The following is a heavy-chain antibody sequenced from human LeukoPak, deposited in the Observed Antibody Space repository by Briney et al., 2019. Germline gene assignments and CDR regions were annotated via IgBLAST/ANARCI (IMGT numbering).Heavy chain of an antibody. CDR3: ARHRVLRYFDWLPLGYYYYYMDV. V-gene: IGHV4-34*01. J-gene: IGHJ6*03. CDR1: GGSFSGYY. D-gene: IGHD3-9*01. Sequence: SETLSLTCAVYGGSFSGYYWSWTRQPPGKGLEWIGEINHSGSTNYNPSLKSRVTISVDTSKNQFSLKLSSVTAADTAVYYCARHRVLRYFDWLPLGYYYYYMDVWGKGTTVTISS. CDR2: INHSGST.